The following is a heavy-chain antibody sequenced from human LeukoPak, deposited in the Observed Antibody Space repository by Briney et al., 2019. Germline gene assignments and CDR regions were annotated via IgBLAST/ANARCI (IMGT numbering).Heavy chain of an antibody. CDR3: ARGPFGYCSSTSCYRDVRYFGSGDPQKYYFDY. V-gene: IGHV4-34*01. D-gene: IGHD2-2*02. Sequence: SETLSLTCAVYGGSFSGYYWSWIRQPPGKGLEWIGEINHSGSTNYNPSLKSRVTISVDTSKNQFSLKLTSVTAADTAVYYCARGPFGYCSSTSCYRDVRYFGSGDPQKYYFDYWGQGTLVTVSS. CDR1: GGSFSGYY. CDR2: INHSGST. J-gene: IGHJ4*02.